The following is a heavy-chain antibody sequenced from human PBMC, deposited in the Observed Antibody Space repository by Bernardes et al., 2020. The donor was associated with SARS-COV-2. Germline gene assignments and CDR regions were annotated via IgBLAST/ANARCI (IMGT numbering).Heavy chain of an antibody. J-gene: IGHJ4*02. CDR3: ARGRAAAYFDY. V-gene: IGHV4-34*01. CDR2: INHSGST. D-gene: IGHD6-13*01. Sequence: SETLSLTCVAYGGPFSGFYWSWIRQPPGKGLEWIGGINHSGSTNYNASLKSRVSMSVDTSKNQCSLKLTSATAADTAVYFCARGRAAAYFDYWDQGTLVTVSS. CDR1: GGPFSGFY.